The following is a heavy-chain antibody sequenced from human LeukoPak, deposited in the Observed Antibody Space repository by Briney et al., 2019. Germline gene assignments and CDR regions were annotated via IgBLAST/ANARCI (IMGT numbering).Heavy chain of an antibody. Sequence: GGSLRLSCAASRFTVSSNYMTWVRQAAGKGLEWVSVIYSGCSTYYADSVKGRFTIYRDNSKNTLYLKMHSLRAEDTAVYYCATIDYWGQGTLVTVSS. J-gene: IGHJ4*02. V-gene: IGHV3-66*01. CDR1: RFTVSSNY. CDR3: ATIDY. CDR2: IYSGCST.